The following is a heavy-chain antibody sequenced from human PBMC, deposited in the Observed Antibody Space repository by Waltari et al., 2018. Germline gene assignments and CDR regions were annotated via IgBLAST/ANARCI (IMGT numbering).Heavy chain of an antibody. Sequence: QVQLVQSGAEVKKPGASVKVSCRASGYSFTDFDINWVRQAPGQGLEWMGWLSTHNGNSGYAPQFHGRVAISGDTAITTAYMELSSLTSDDTAVYYCARTTAARRTHYYYMDVWGEGTTVTISS. CDR1: GYSFTDFD. CDR3: ARTTAARRTHYYYMDV. V-gene: IGHV1-8*03. D-gene: IGHD6-6*01. CDR2: LSTHNGNS. J-gene: IGHJ6*03.